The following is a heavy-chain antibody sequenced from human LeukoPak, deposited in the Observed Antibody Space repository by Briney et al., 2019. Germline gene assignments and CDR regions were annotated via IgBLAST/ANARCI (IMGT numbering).Heavy chain of an antibody. CDR3: ARILTGYDAFDY. J-gene: IGHJ4*02. CDR1: GFTFSSYW. V-gene: IGHV3-7*01. CDR2: IKQDGSAK. Sequence: GGSLRLSCAASGFTFSSYWMSWVRQAPGKGLEWVANIKQDGSAKYYLDSVKGRFTISRDNAKNSLYLQMNTLRAEDTAVYYCARILTGYDAFDYWGQGTLVTVSS. D-gene: IGHD3-9*01.